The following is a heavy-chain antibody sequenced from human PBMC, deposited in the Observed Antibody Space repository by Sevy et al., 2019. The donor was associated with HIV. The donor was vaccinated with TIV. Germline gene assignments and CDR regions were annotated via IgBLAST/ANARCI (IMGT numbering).Heavy chain of an antibody. V-gene: IGHV3-48*02. J-gene: IGHJ4*02. CDR1: GFTFNTYS. Sequence: GGSLRLSCAASGFTFNTYSLIWDRQTPGKGLEWLSFIGTAAGVTYYADSVKGRFTISRDNAKNSLYLQMNSLRDEDTAVYYCARCPGHYSIDYWGQGTLVTVSS. CDR3: ARCPGHYSIDY. CDR2: IGTAAGVT. D-gene: IGHD2-21*01.